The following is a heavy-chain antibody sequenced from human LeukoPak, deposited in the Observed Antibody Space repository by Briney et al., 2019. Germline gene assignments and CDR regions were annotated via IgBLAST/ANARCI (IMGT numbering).Heavy chain of an antibody. J-gene: IGHJ4*02. CDR1: GFTFSDYY. Sequence: GGSLRLSCAASGFTFSDYYMSWIRQAPGKGLEWVSYISSSSSYTNYADSVKGRFTISRDNAKNSLYLQMNSLGAEDTAVYYCARGPPVVVTARFDYWGQGTLVTVSS. CDR3: ARGPPVVVTARFDY. D-gene: IGHD2-21*02. CDR2: ISSSSSYT. V-gene: IGHV3-11*06.